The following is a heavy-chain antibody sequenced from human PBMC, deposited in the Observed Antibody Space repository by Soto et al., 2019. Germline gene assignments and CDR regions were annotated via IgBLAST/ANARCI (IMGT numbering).Heavy chain of an antibody. J-gene: IGHJ5*02. V-gene: IGHV3-48*02. CDR1: GFTFSSYS. CDR3: ARESRFLEWLSLNWFDP. D-gene: IGHD3-3*01. Sequence: HPVGSLRHSCTPSGFTFSSYSMNWLRQAPGQGLEWVSYISSSSSTIYYADSVKGRFTISRDNAKNSLYLQMNSLRDEDTAVYYCARESRFLEWLSLNWFDPWGQGTLVTAPQ. CDR2: ISSSSSTI.